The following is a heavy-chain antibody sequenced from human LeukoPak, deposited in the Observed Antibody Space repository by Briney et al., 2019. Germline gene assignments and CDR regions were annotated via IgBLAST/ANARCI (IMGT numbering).Heavy chain of an antibody. V-gene: IGHV3-23*01. J-gene: IGHJ4*02. D-gene: IGHD3-16*01. CDR3: AKAGSIYLWYFDY. CDR1: GFTLSDCA. CDR2: INGSGDRT. Sequence: GGSLRLSCAASGFTLSDCALSWVRQAPGKGLEWVSDINGSGDRTYYADSVKGRFTISRDNSENTLYLQMNSLRAEDTAVYYCAKAGSIYLWYFDYWGQGTLVTVSS.